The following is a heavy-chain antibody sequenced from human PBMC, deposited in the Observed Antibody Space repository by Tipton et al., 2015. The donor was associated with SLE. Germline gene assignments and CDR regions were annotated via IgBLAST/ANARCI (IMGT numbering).Heavy chain of an antibody. CDR2: IYYSGST. V-gene: IGHV4-59*01. CDR3: ARSAGYGSNWAHFDY. Sequence: TLSLTCTASDGPISNFHCSWIRQSPGKGLEWIGNIYYSGSTNFNPSPKSRVTISIDTSRNQFSLSLRSVTAADTAVYYCARSAGYGSNWAHFDYWGQGTLSPSPQ. CDR1: DGPISNFH. J-gene: IGHJ4*02. D-gene: IGHD6-13*01.